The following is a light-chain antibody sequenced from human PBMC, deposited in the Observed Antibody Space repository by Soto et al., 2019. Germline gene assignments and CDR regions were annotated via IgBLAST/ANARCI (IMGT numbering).Light chain of an antibody. V-gene: IGLV2-11*01. J-gene: IGLJ1*01. CDR3: CSYAGSYTFYV. CDR2: DVS. CDR1: SSDVGYYNY. Sequence: QSVLTQPRSVSGSPGQSVTISCTGTSSDVGYYNYVSWYQQHPGTAPKLMIYDVSMRPSGVPDRFSGSKSGNTASLTISGLQAEDEADYYCCSYAGSYTFYVFGTGTKVPVL.